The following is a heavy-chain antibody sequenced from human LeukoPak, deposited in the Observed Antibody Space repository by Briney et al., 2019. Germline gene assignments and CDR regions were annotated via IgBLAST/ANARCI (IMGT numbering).Heavy chain of an antibody. CDR1: GFTFSSYG. J-gene: IGHJ3*02. CDR3: ARGSYCSGGSCSDLDAFDI. CDR2: ISYDGSNK. V-gene: IGHV3-30*03. Sequence: GRSLRLSCAASGFTFSSYGMHWVRQAPGKGLEWVAVISYDGSNKYYADSVKGRFTISRDNAKNSLYLQMNSLRAEDTAVYYCARGSYCSGGSCSDLDAFDIWGQGTMVIVSS. D-gene: IGHD2-15*01.